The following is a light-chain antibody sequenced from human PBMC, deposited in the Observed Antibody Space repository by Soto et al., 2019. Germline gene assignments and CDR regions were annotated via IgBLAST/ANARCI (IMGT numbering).Light chain of an antibody. Sequence: EIVLTQSPGTLSLSPGEIATLSCRASQSVSVNSLAWYQQKGGQAPRLLIYAASTRATGVPDRFSGTGSGTDFALTISRLETDDSAVYDCQQYGGSPFTFGPGTKVDLK. CDR3: QQYGGSPFT. CDR2: AAS. J-gene: IGKJ3*01. V-gene: IGKV3-20*01. CDR1: QSVSVNS.